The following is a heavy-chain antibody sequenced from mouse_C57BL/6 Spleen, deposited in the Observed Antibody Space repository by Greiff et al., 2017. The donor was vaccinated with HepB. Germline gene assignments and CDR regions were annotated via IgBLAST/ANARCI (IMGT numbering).Heavy chain of an antibody. J-gene: IGHJ2*01. D-gene: IGHD2-2*01. CDR2: INPNNGGT. CDR1: GYTFTDYY. Sequence: VQLQQSGPELVKPGASVKISCKASGYTFTDYYMNWVKQSHGKSLEWIGEINPNNGGTSYNQKFKGKATLTVDKYTSTAYMELRSLTSEDSAVYYCARRGRLHYYFDYRGHVTTLTVSS. V-gene: IGHV1-26*01. CDR3: ARRGRLHYYFDY.